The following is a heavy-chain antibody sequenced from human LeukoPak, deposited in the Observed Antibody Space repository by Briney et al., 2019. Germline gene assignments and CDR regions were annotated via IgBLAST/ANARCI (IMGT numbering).Heavy chain of an antibody. J-gene: IGHJ4*02. CDR2: ISWNSGSI. V-gene: IGHV3-9*01. CDR1: GFTFDDYA. Sequence: GGSLRLSCAASGFTFDDYAMHWVRQAPGKGLEWVSGISWNSGSIAYADSVKGRFTISRDNTKNSLYLQMNSLRAEDTALYYCAKDFTFLPTMPVLDCWGQGTLVTVSS. D-gene: IGHD3-16*01. CDR3: AKDFTFLPTMPVLDC.